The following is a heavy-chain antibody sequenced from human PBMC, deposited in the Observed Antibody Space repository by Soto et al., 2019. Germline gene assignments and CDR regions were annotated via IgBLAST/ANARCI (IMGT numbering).Heavy chain of an antibody. J-gene: IGHJ4*02. Sequence: SEKVSCKDVGYHVTEFRMEWVRKSPGQGLEWMGWINPNSGGTNYAQKFQGRVTMTRDTSISTAYMELSRLRSDDTAVYYCSIDIGLLSIAPYYDCAQATLFPFAS. CDR3: SIDIGLLSIAPYYD. D-gene: IGHD2-21*01. V-gene: IGHV1-2*02. CDR2: INPNSGGT. CDR1: GYHVTEFR.